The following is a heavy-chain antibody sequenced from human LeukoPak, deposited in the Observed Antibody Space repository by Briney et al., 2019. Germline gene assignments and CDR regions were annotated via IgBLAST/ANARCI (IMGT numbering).Heavy chain of an antibody. D-gene: IGHD3-10*01. J-gene: IGHJ4*02. Sequence: PSETLSLTCSVSGGSISSYYWIWIRQPPGKGLEWIVYIYYSGSTNYNPSLKSRVTISVDTSKNQFSLKLSSVAAADTAVYYCARTPVNPMVQDLFYFDYWGQGTLVTVSS. CDR1: GGSISSYY. CDR2: IYYSGST. V-gene: IGHV4-59*08. CDR3: ARTPVNPMVQDLFYFDY.